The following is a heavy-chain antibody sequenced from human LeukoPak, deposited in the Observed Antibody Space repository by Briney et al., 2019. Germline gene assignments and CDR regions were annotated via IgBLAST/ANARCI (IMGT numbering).Heavy chain of an antibody. Sequence: KTSETLSLTCAVYGGSFSGHYWSWIRQPPGKGLEWIGYIYYSGSTNCNPSLKSRVTISVDTSKNQFSLKLSSVTAADTAVYYCARVDIVASSFDPWGQGTLVTVSS. D-gene: IGHD5-12*01. CDR2: IYYSGST. J-gene: IGHJ5*02. V-gene: IGHV4-59*11. CDR1: GGSFSGHY. CDR3: ARVDIVASSFDP.